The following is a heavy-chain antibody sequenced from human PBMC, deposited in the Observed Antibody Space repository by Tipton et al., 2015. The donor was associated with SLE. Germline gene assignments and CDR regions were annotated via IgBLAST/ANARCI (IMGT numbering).Heavy chain of an antibody. D-gene: IGHD3-10*01. CDR2: MNPNSGNT. V-gene: IGHV1-8*01. J-gene: IGHJ6*02. Sequence: QVQLVQSGAEVKKPGASVKVSCKASGYTFTSYDINWVRQATGQGLEWMGWMNPNSGNTGYAQKFQGRVTMTRNTSISTAYMELSSLRSEDAAVYYCARSMVQGVMGYYYGMDVWGQGTTVTVSS. CDR1: GYTFTSYD. CDR3: ARSMVQGVMGYYYGMDV.